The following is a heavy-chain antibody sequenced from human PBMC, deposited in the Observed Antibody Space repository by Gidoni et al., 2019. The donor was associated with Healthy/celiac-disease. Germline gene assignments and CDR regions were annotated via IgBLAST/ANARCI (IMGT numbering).Heavy chain of an antibody. J-gene: IGHJ4*02. CDR3: ARLHPWVTD. D-gene: IGHD2-21*02. CDR1: GNSLTSFM. CDR2: IYPSDSYT. Sequence: VQLVQSGAEVKKPGEALRICGKGCGNSLTSFMVGWVRQMPGNGRELMGTIYPSDSYTNYSPSFQVHVTISADKSISTAYRQWSSLKASDTAMYYCARLHPWVTDWCQGTLVTVSS. V-gene: IGHV5-10-1*03.